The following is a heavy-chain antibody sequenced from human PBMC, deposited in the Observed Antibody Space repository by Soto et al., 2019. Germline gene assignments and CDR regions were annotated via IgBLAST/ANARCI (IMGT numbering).Heavy chain of an antibody. CDR3: AREIAAAGTSWFDP. CDR1: GDSISSSNW. Sequence: PSETLSLTCVVSGDSISSSNWWSWVRQPPGKGLEWIGEIYHSGSTNYNPSLKSRVTISVDKSKNQFSLKLSSVTAADTAVYYCAREIAAAGTSWFDPWGQGTLVTVSS. J-gene: IGHJ5*02. CDR2: IYHSGST. V-gene: IGHV4-4*02. D-gene: IGHD6-13*01.